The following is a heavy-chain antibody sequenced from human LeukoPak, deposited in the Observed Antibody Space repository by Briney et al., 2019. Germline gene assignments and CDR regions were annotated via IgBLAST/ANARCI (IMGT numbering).Heavy chain of an antibody. CDR1: GFNFNSY. J-gene: IGHJ1*01. CDR3: ARGDGRGRSDGAT. Sequence: GGSLRLSCAASGFNFNSYMGWVRQAPEDGLEWVAIINRDETDIYYVDSVKGRFTISRDNAKSSLFLEMNSLGVEDTGVYYCARGDGRGRSDGATWGPGTLVTVSS. CDR2: INRDETDI. D-gene: IGHD6-19*01. V-gene: IGHV3-7*01.